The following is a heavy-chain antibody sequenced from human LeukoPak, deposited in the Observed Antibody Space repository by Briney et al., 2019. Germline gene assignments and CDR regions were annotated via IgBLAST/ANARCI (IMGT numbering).Heavy chain of an antibody. V-gene: IGHV1-2*02. D-gene: IGHD3-10*01. J-gene: IGHJ6*02. Sequence: ASVKVSCKASGYTFTGYYMHWVRQAPGQGLEWMGWINPNSGGTNYAQKLQGRVTMTTDTSTSTAYMELRSLRSDDTAVYYCARSLMVRGVNYYYGMDVWGQGTTVTVSS. CDR1: GYTFTGYY. CDR2: INPNSGGT. CDR3: ARSLMVRGVNYYYGMDV.